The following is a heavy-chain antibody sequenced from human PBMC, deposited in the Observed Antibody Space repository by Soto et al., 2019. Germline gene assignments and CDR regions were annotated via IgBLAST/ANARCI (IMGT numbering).Heavy chain of an antibody. CDR3: ARGRGTFWSGYYSFAFGI. D-gene: IGHD3-3*01. CDR1: GYTFTSYA. V-gene: IGHV1-3*01. J-gene: IGHJ3*02. Sequence: ASVKVSCKASGYTFTSYAMHWVRQAPGQRLEWMGWINAGNGNTKYSQKFQGRVTITRDTSASTAYMELSSLRSEDTAVYYCARGRGTFWSGYYSFAFGIWGQGTMVTVSS. CDR2: INAGNGNT.